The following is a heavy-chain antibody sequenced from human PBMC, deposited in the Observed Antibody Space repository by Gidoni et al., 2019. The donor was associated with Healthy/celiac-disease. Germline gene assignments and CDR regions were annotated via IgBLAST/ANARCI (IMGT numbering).Heavy chain of an antibody. CDR3: ARDRHYGSGSYYRGDDTPY. CDR2: ISSSSSYI. D-gene: IGHD3-10*01. J-gene: IGHJ4*02. V-gene: IGHV3-21*01. Sequence: EVQLVASGGGLVKPGGSLILSCAASGFTFSSYSMNWVRQAPGKGLEWVSSISSSSSYIYYADSVKGRFTISRDNAKNSLYLQMNSLRAEDTAVYYCARDRHYGSGSYYRGDDTPYWGQGTLVTVSS. CDR1: GFTFSSYS.